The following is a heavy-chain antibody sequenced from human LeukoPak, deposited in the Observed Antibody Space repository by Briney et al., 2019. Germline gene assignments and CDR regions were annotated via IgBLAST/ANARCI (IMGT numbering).Heavy chain of an antibody. Sequence: SETLSLTCTVSGGSISSYYWSWIRQPPGKGLEWIGYIYYSGSTYYNPSLKSRVTISVDTSKNQFSLKLSSVTAADTAVYYCASRFDPWGQGTLVTVSS. CDR3: ASRFDP. CDR1: GGSISSYY. CDR2: IYYSGST. V-gene: IGHV4-59*04. J-gene: IGHJ5*02.